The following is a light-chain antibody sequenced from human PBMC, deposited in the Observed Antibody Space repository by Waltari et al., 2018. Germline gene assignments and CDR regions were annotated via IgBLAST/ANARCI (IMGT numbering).Light chain of an antibody. CDR3: CSYAGSGTYV. CDR2: EVI. Sequence: QSALTQPASVSGTPGQSITISCTGTNSDVGNYNLVSWYQHHPGEAPTLMICEVIKRPSVVSNRFSGSKSGNTASLTISGLQAEDEADYYCCSYAGSGTYVFGTGTKVTVL. J-gene: IGLJ1*01. V-gene: IGLV2-23*02. CDR1: NSDVGNYNL.